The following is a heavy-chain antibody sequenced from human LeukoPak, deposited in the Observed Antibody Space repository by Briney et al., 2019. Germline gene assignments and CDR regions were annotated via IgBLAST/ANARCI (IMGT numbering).Heavy chain of an antibody. V-gene: IGHV4-34*01. J-gene: IGHJ5*02. CDR1: GGSFSGYY. D-gene: IGHD6-13*01. CDR3: ARVGDSSSWYGGFDP. CDR2: ISHSGST. Sequence: SETLSLTCAVYGGSFSGYYWSWIRQPPGKGLEWIGEISHSGSTNYNSSLKSRLTISVDTSKNQFSLKLSSVTAADTAVYYCARVGDSSSWYGGFDPWGQGTLVTVSS.